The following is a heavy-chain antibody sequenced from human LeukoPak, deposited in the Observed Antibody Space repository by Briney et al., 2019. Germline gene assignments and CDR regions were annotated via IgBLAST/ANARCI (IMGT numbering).Heavy chain of an antibody. J-gene: IGHJ5*02. Sequence: TGGSLRLSCAASGFTFSSYEMNWVRKAPGKGLEGVSYISSSGSTIYYADSVKGRFTISRDNAKNSLYLQMNSLRAEDTAVYYCARDLRGYCSGGSCYPQSGFDPWGQGTLVTVSS. CDR3: ARDLRGYCSGGSCYPQSGFDP. D-gene: IGHD2-15*01. V-gene: IGHV3-48*03. CDR2: ISSSGSTI. CDR1: GFTFSSYE.